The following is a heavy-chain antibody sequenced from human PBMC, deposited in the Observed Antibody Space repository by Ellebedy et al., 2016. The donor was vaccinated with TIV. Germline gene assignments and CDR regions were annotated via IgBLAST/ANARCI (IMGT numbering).Heavy chain of an antibody. Sequence: SETLSLXCTFSGGSISRYYWSWIRQPAGKGLEWIGRIYTSGSTNYNPSLKSRVTMSVDTSKNQFSLKLSSVTAADTAVYYCARAEAGYSSSWYAWDNWFNPWGQGTLVTVSS. V-gene: IGHV4-4*07. CDR1: GGSISRYY. CDR2: IYTSGST. CDR3: ARAEAGYSSSWYAWDNWFNP. D-gene: IGHD6-13*01. J-gene: IGHJ5*02.